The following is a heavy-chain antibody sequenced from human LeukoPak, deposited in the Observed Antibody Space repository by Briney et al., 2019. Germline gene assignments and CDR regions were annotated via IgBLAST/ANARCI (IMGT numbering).Heavy chain of an antibody. CDR3: ARHSTGGFDY. V-gene: IGHV4-39*01. D-gene: IGHD7-27*01. Sequence: SETPSLTCAVSGGSISCSNWWSWVRQPPGKGLEWIGSTHYGGSTYYNPSLKSRVTISIDTSKNQFSLKLSSVTATDTAVYYCARHSTGGFDYWGQGTLVTVSS. J-gene: IGHJ4*02. CDR1: GGSISCSNW. CDR2: THYGGST.